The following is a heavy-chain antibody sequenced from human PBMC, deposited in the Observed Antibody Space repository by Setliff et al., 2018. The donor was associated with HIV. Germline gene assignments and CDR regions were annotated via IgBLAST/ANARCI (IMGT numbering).Heavy chain of an antibody. CDR1: GGSISSSSYY. CDR2: IYYSGST. J-gene: IGHJ3*02. D-gene: IGHD3-10*02. CDR3: ARPLTTSYYFWGEAFAI. V-gene: IGHV4-39*01. Sequence: LSLTCTVSGGSISSSSYYWGWIRQPPGKGLEWIGSIYYSGSTYYNPSLKSRVTISVDTSKNPFSLKLSSVTAAETAVYYCARPLTTSYYFWGEAFAIWGQGTMVTVSS.